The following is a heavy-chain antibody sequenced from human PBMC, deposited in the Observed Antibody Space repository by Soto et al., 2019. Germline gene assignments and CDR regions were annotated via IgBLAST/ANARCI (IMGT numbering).Heavy chain of an antibody. CDR1: GFTFSSYA. CDR2: ISGSGGGT. J-gene: IGHJ6*02. V-gene: IGHV3-23*01. CDR3: AKAIIAAAGTVGVPHGYYYYGMDV. D-gene: IGHD6-13*01. Sequence: GGSLRLSCAASGFTFSSYAMSWVRQAPGKGLEWVSAISGSGGGTYYADSVKGRFTISRDNSKNTLYLQMNSLRAEDTAVYYCAKAIIAAAGTVGVPHGYYYYGMDVWGQGTTVTVSS.